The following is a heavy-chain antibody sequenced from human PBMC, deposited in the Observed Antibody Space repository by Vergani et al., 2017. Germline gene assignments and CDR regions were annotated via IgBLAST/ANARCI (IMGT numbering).Heavy chain of an antibody. CDR3: ARLPRVAYYYDSSGYRDAFDI. CDR2: INHSGST. V-gene: IGHV4-34*01. D-gene: IGHD3-22*01. J-gene: IGHJ3*02. CDR1: GGSFSGYY. Sequence: QVQLQQWGAGLLKPSETLSLTCAVYGGSFSGYYWSWIRQPPGKGLEWIGEINHSGSTNYNPSLKSRVTISVDTSKNQFSLKLSSVTAADTAVYYCARLPRVAYYYDSSGYRDAFDIWGQGTMVTVSS.